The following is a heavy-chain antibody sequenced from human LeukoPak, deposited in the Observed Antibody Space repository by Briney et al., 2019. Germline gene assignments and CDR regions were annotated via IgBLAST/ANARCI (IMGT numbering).Heavy chain of an antibody. CDR1: GFTFSGYE. Sequence: PGGSLRLSCAASGFTFSGYEMNWVRQAPGKGLEWVSYISRSGGTIYDADSVKGRFTISRDNAKNSLYLQMNSLRAEDTAVYYCARVYSGSWYFDLWGRGTLVTVSS. CDR2: ISRSGGTI. J-gene: IGHJ2*01. V-gene: IGHV3-48*03. CDR3: ARVYSGSWYFDL. D-gene: IGHD5-12*01.